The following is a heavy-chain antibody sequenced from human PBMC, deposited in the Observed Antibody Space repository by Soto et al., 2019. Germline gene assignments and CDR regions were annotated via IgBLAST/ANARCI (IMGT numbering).Heavy chain of an antibody. CDR3: GTGPYYYASGF. CDR1: GFTFSGQY. J-gene: IGHJ4*02. V-gene: IGHV3-11*01. CDR2: ISGDATLT. D-gene: IGHD3-10*01. Sequence: QVQLVESGGGLVEPGGSLRLSCAASGFTFSGQYMTWIRQAPGKGLEWVSKISGDATLTYYADSVKGRFTVSRDNAKKAVYLQMTSQRAEDAAVYYCGTGPYYYASGFWGQGTLVTVSS.